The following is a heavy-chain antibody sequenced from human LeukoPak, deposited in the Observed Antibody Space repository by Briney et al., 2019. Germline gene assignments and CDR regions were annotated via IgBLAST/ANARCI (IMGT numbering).Heavy chain of an antibody. CDR1: GGSISSSSYY. Sequence: PSETLSLTCTVSGGSISSSSYYWGWIRRPPGKGLEWIGSIYYSGSTYYNPSLKSRVTISVDTSKNQFSLKLSSVTAADTAVYYCASRDDFWSGPIDYWGQGTLVTVSS. CDR3: ASRDDFWSGPIDY. CDR2: IYYSGST. V-gene: IGHV4-39*01. D-gene: IGHD3-3*01. J-gene: IGHJ4*02.